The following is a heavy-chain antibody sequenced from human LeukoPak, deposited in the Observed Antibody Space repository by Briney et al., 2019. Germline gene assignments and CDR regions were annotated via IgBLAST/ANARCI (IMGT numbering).Heavy chain of an antibody. Sequence: SETLSLTCTVSGGPILSYYWSWIRQSAGKGLEWIGRIYGSGITDYSPSLKSRITMSLDMSKKQFSLKLSSVTAADTAVYYCARLKYYQSTGYAPSYYMDVWGKGTSVTV. CDR2: IYGSGIT. V-gene: IGHV4-4*07. CDR3: ARLKYYQSTGYAPSYYMDV. CDR1: GGPILSYY. J-gene: IGHJ6*03. D-gene: IGHD3-22*01.